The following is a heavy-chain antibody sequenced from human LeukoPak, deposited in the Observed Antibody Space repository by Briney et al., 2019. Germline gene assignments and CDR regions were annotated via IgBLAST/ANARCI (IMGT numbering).Heavy chain of an antibody. D-gene: IGHD1-26*01. CDR3: GRQAWACTFSDY. V-gene: IGHV3-23*01. CDR1: GFTFSDYA. J-gene: IGHJ4*02. Sequence: GGSLRLSCAASGFTFSDYAMNWVRQAPGKGLQWVSSFRGRGGSACYADSVAGRITSSRDNSKNTMFLQMHSLRGEATAVSSCGRQAWACTFSDYWGQGTLVTVSS. CDR2: FRGRGGSA.